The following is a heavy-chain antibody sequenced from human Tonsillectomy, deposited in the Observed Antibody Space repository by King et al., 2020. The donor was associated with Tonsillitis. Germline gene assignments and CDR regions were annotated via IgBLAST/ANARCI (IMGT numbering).Heavy chain of an antibody. CDR1: GFKLSTYS. D-gene: IGHD6-13*01. J-gene: IGHJ3*02. CDR3: ARGGAAGGIDAFDI. V-gene: IGHV3-21*01. Sequence: VQLVESGENLVKPGGSLRLSCAASGFKLSTYSMNWVRQAPGKGLEWVSYISSSSSYIYYADSVRGRFTVSRDNAKNSLYLLMNSLRAEDTAVYYCARGGAAGGIDAFDIWGQGTMVTVSS. CDR2: ISSSSSYI.